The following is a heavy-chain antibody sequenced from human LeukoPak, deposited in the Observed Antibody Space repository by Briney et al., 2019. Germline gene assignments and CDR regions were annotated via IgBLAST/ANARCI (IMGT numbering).Heavy chain of an antibody. Sequence: SETLSLTCTVSGGSIGSHYWTWIRQTPGKGLEWIGYVYDIGSTKYNPSLKNRFTISVDTSKNQFSLKLSSVTAADTAVYYCATIVGASCFDYWGQGTLVTVSS. J-gene: IGHJ4*02. D-gene: IGHD1-26*01. CDR1: GGSIGSHY. CDR2: VYDIGST. V-gene: IGHV4-59*11. CDR3: ATIVGASCFDY.